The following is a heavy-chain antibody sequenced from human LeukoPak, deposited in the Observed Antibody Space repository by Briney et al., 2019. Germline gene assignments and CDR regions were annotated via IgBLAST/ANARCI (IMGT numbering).Heavy chain of an antibody. V-gene: IGHV3-21*01. J-gene: IGHJ4*02. CDR2: ISSSSSYI. Sequence: KPGGSLRLSCAASGFTFSSYSMNWVRQAPGKGLEWVSSISSSSSYIYYADSVKGRFTISRDNTKGTLYLQMSSLRAEDTAVYYCTGHHQAYSRTYWGQGTLVTVSS. D-gene: IGHD4-11*01. CDR3: TGHHQAYSRTY. CDR1: GFTFSSYS.